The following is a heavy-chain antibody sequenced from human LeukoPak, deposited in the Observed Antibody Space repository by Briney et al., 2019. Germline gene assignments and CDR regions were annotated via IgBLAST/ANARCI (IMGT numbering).Heavy chain of an antibody. Sequence: SETLSLTCTVSGGSISSYYWSWIRQPPGKGLEWMGYIYYSGSTNYNPSLKSRVTISVDTSKNQFSLKLSSVTAADTAVYYCARAPLDYDSSGYVTYYFDYWGQGTLVTVSS. CDR3: ARAPLDYDSSGYVTYYFDY. CDR1: GGSISSYY. CDR2: IYYSGST. V-gene: IGHV4-59*01. D-gene: IGHD3-22*01. J-gene: IGHJ4*02.